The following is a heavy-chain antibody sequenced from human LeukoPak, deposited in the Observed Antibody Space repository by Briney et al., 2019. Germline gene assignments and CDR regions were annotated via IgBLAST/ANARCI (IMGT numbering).Heavy chain of an antibody. CDR2: INHSGST. Sequence: SETLSLTCAVYGGSFSGYYWSWIRQPPGKGLEWIGEINHSGSTNYNPSLKSRVTISVDTSRNQFSLKLSSVTAADTAVYYCARLDPRYSYGSSFDYWGQGTLVTVSS. CDR1: GGSFSGYY. CDR3: ARLDPRYSYGSSFDY. J-gene: IGHJ4*02. V-gene: IGHV4-34*01. D-gene: IGHD5-18*01.